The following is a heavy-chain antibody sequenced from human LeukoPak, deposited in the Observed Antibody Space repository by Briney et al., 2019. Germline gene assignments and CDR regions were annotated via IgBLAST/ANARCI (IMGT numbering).Heavy chain of an antibody. D-gene: IGHD5-18*01. J-gene: IGHJ4*02. CDR3: ARGGAAMVNGGFDY. Sequence: SETLSLTCTVSGGSISSYYWSWIRQPPGKGLEWIGYIYYSGSTNYNPSLKSRVTISVDTSKNHFSLKLSSVTAAGTAVYYCARGGAAMVNGGFDYWGQGTLVTVSS. CDR2: IYYSGST. CDR1: GGSISSYY. V-gene: IGHV4-59*01.